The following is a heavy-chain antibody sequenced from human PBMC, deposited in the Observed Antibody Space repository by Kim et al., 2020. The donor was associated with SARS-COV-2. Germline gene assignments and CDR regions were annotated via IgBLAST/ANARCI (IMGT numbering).Heavy chain of an antibody. CDR3: ARDRYYDILTGYYDY. Sequence: ADSAKGRFTIPRENAKNSRYLQMNSLGAEDTAVYYCARDRYYDILTGYYDYWGQGTLVTVSS. V-gene: IGHV3-21*01. J-gene: IGHJ4*02. D-gene: IGHD3-9*01.